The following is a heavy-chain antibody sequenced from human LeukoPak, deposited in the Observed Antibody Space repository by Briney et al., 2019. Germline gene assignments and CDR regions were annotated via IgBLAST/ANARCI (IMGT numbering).Heavy chain of an antibody. D-gene: IGHD6-6*01. CDR2: ISSSSSYI. J-gene: IGHJ4*02. CDR1: GYTFSSYS. Sequence: GGSLRLSCAASGYTFSSYSMNWVRQAPGKGLEWVSSISSSSSYIYYADSVKGRFTISRDNAKNSLYLQMNSLRAEDTAVYYCARDVLQLVDYWGQGTLVTVSS. V-gene: IGHV3-21*01. CDR3: ARDVLQLVDY.